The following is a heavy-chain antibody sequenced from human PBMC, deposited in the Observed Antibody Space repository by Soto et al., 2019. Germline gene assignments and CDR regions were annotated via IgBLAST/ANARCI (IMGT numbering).Heavy chain of an antibody. CDR1: GGSISSSSYY. CDR3: ARHRVVAAAGTSVYNRFDP. CDR2: IYYSGST. J-gene: IGHJ5*02. D-gene: IGHD6-13*01. V-gene: IGHV4-39*01. Sequence: SETLSLTCTVSGGSISSSSYYWGWIRQPPGKGLEWIGSIYYSGSTYYNPSLKSRVTISVDTSKNQFSLKLSSVTAADTAVYYCARHRVVAAAGTSVYNRFDPWGQGTLVTVSS.